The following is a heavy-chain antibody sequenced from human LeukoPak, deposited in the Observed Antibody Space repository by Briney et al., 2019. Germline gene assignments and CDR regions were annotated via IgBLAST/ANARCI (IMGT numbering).Heavy chain of an antibody. CDR1: GGSFSGYY. J-gene: IGHJ4*02. D-gene: IGHD2-2*01. CDR3: ARVYQSAEYYFDY. CDR2: INHSGST. V-gene: IGHV4-34*01. Sequence: SETLSLTCAVYGGSFSGYYWSWIRQPPGKGLEWIGEINHSGSTNYNPSLKSRVTISVDTSKNQFSLKLTSVTAADTAVYYCARVYQSAEYYFDYWGQGNLVSVSS.